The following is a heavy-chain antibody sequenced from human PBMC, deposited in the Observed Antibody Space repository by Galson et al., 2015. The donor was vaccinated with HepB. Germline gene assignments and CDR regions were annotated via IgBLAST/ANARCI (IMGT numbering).Heavy chain of an antibody. Sequence: SEPLSLTCTVSGYSISSGYYWGWIRQPPGKGLEWIGSIYHSGSTYYNPSLKSRVTISVDTSKNQFSLKLSSVTAADTAVYYCARSQEDIVVVVAATPFDYWGQGTLVTVSS. V-gene: IGHV4-38-2*02. J-gene: IGHJ4*02. D-gene: IGHD2-15*01. CDR3: ARSQEDIVVVVAATPFDY. CDR1: GYSISSGYY. CDR2: IYHSGST.